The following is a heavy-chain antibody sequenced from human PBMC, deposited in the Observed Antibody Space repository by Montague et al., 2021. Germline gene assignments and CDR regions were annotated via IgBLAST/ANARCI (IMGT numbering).Heavy chain of an antibody. CDR1: GFTFSIYA. V-gene: IGHV3-7*01. D-gene: IGHD6-13*01. J-gene: IGHJ5*01. Sequence: SLRLSCAASGFTFSIYAFHWVRQAPGKGLEWVANINEDGCEKNYVGSVKGRFSISRDNTKNSLYLQMNSLRVEDTAVYYCARDRAASGSWGHGTLVIVSS. CDR3: ARDRAASGS. CDR2: INEDGCEK.